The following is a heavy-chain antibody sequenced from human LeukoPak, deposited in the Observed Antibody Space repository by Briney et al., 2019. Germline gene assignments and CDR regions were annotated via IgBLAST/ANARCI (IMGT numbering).Heavy chain of an antibody. D-gene: IGHD3-9*01. CDR3: ASGASTILTGYFS. V-gene: IGHV1-18*01. CDR2: ISAYNGNT. CDR1: GYTFTSYG. J-gene: IGHJ4*02. Sequence: ASVKVSCKASGYTFTSYGISWVRQAPGQGLEWMGWISAYNGNTNYAQKFQGRVTITADESTSTAYMELSSLRSEDTAVYYCASGASTILTGYFSWGQGTLVTVSS.